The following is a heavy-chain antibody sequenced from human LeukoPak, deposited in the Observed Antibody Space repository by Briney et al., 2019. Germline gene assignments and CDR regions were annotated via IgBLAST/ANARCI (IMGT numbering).Heavy chain of an antibody. Sequence: SETLSLTCSVSGDSINAYYWSWIRQPPGKGLEWIGYIYYSGSTYYNPSLKSRVTISVDTSKNQFSLKLSSVTAADTAVYYCARDPAASFGSGNWGQGTLVTVSS. CDR3: ARDPAASFGSGN. D-gene: IGHD3-10*01. CDR2: IYYSGST. V-gene: IGHV4-59*12. CDR1: GDSINAYY. J-gene: IGHJ4*02.